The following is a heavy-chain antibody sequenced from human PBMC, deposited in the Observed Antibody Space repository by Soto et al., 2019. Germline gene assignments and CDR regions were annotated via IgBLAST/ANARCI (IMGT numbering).Heavy chain of an antibody. V-gene: IGHV4-34*01. D-gene: IGHD2-15*01. J-gene: IGHJ3*02. CDR2: VTPSGGS. CDR3: TTSGRRWPDAFDI. CDR1: GGSFNSYF. Sequence: QVQLQQWGAGLLKPSETLSLTCAVYGGSFNSYFWNWVRQPPGKGLEWIGEVTPSGGSNYNPSIQSRVTISKDTSKHQFSLKVTSVTAADTAVYYCTTSGRRWPDAFDIWAQGAMVTVSP.